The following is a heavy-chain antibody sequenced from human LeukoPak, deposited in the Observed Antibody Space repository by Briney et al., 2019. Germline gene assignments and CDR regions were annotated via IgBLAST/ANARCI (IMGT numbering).Heavy chain of an antibody. V-gene: IGHV1-2*02. CDR3: ARLQLTGDPFDY. CDR1: GYTFTGYY. J-gene: IGHJ4*02. Sequence: GASVKVSCRASGYTFTGYYMHWVRQAPGQGLEWMGWINPNSGGTNYAQKFQGRVTMTRDTSISTAYMELSRLRSDDTAVYYCARLQLTGDPFDYWGQGTLVTVSS. D-gene: IGHD7-27*01. CDR2: INPNSGGT.